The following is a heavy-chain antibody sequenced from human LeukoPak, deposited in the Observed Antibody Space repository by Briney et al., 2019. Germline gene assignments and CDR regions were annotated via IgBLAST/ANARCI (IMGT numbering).Heavy chain of an antibody. CDR2: IKQGGSEK. Sequence: GGSLILSCAASGFTFSSHWMTWVRQAPGKGLEWVANIKQGGSEKHYVDSVKGRFTISRDDAKNSLYLQMNSLRAEDTAVYYCAREGKGYGGKDYWGQGTLVTVSS. CDR3: AREGKGYGGKDY. V-gene: IGHV3-7*05. CDR1: GFTFSSHW. D-gene: IGHD4-23*01. J-gene: IGHJ4*02.